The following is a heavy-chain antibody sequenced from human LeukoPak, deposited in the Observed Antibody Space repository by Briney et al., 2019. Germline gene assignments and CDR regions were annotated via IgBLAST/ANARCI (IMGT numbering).Heavy chain of an antibody. CDR3: AKTTTGYSSGRYPGWPVDY. CDR1: GFTFSSYA. D-gene: IGHD6-19*01. J-gene: IGHJ4*02. Sequence: PGGSLRLSCAASGFTFSSYAIYWVRQAPGKGLEWVSGISGSGGGTYFADSAKGRFTISRDNSKNTVYLQMNSLRAEDTAVYYCAKTTTGYSSGRYPGWPVDYWGQGTLVTVSS. CDR2: ISGSGGGT. V-gene: IGHV3-23*01.